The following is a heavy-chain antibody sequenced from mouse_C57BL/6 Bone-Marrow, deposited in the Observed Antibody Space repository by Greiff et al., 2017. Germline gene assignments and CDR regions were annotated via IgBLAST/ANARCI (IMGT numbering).Heavy chain of an antibody. CDR3: TRGGNSYFDY. D-gene: IGHD2-1*01. CDR2: IDPETGGT. CDR1: GYTFTDYE. V-gene: IGHV1-15*01. J-gene: IGHJ2*01. Sequence: VQLQQSGAELVRPGASVTLSCKASGYTFTDYEMHWVKQTPVHGLEWIGAIDPETGGTDYNQKFKGKAILTADKSSSTAYMELRSLTSKDSAVYYCTRGGNSYFDYWGQGTTLTVSS.